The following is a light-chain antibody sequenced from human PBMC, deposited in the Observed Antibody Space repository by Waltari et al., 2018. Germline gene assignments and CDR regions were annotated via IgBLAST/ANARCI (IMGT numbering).Light chain of an antibody. Sequence: DIVLTQSPATLSLSPGERATLTRRASQSVSSYLAWYQQKPGQAPRLLIYDASNRATGIPARFSGSGSGTDFTLTISSLEPEDFAVYYCQQRSNWLTFGGGTKVEIK. V-gene: IGKV3-11*01. CDR3: QQRSNWLT. CDR2: DAS. J-gene: IGKJ4*01. CDR1: QSVSSY.